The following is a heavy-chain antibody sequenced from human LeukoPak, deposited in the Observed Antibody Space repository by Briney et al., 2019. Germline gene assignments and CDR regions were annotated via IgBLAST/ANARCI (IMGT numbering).Heavy chain of an antibody. J-gene: IGHJ6*03. Sequence: GASVKVSCKASGYTFTGYYMHWVRQAPGQGLERMGWINPNSGGTNYAQEFQGRVTMTRDTSISTAYMELSRLRSDDTAVYYCASGPDGVVVPAAILDQNYYYMDVWGKGTTVTVSS. CDR1: GYTFTGYY. D-gene: IGHD2-2*02. V-gene: IGHV1-2*02. CDR3: ASGPDGVVVPAAILDQNYYYMDV. CDR2: INPNSGGT.